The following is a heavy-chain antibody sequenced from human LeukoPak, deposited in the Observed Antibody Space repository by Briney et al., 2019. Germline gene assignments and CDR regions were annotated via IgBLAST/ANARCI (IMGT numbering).Heavy chain of an antibody. CDR3: AKDLTRVVPGDDAFDI. V-gene: IGHV3-23*01. CDR1: GFTFTSYA. CDR2: ISGSGGST. Sequence: QPGGSLRLSCAAPGFTFTSYAMSWVRQAPGKGLEWVSAISGSGGSTYYADSVKGRFTISRDNSKNTLYLQMNSLRAEDTAVYYCAKDLTRVVPGDDAFDIWGQGTMVTVSS. J-gene: IGHJ3*02. D-gene: IGHD2-2*01.